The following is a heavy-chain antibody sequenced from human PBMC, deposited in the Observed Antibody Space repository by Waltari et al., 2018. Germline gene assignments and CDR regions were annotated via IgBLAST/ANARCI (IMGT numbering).Heavy chain of an antibody. CDR1: VGSFSGYY. CDR2: INHSGST. Sequence: QVQLQQWGAGRLKPSETLSLTCAVYVGSFSGYYWSGIRQPPGKGLGWIGEINHSGSTNYNPSLKSRVTISVDTSKNQFSLKLSSVTAADTAVYYCARVLGRGTGYWGQGTLVTVSS. V-gene: IGHV4-34*01. D-gene: IGHD1-1*01. CDR3: ARVLGRGTGY. J-gene: IGHJ4*02.